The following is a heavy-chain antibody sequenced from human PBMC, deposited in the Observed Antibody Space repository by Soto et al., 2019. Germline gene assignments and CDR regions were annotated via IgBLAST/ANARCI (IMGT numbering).Heavy chain of an antibody. CDR1: GYTFTSYG. J-gene: IGHJ6*02. Sequence: QVQLVQSGAEVKKPGASVKVSCKASGYTFTSYGISWVRQAPGQGLEWMGWISAYNGNTNYAQKLQGRVTMTTDTSTSTAYMELRSLRADDTAVYYCASGSRLGPGYSSRWKSGADVWGQGTKVTVSS. CDR3: ASGSRLGPGYSSRWKSGADV. D-gene: IGHD6-13*01. CDR2: ISAYNGNT. V-gene: IGHV1-18*01.